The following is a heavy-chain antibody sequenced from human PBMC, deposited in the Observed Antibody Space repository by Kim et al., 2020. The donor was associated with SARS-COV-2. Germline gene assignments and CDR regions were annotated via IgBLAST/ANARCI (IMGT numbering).Heavy chain of an antibody. CDR1: GYTFTSYA. J-gene: IGHJ4*02. Sequence: ASVKVSCKASGYTFTSYAMNWVRQAPGQGLEWMGWINNNTGNPTYAQGFTGRFVFSLDTSVSTAYLQISSLKAEDTAVYYCASARNYCSSTSCIPLTFDYWGQGTLVTVSS. CDR3: ASARNYCSSTSCIPLTFDY. D-gene: IGHD2-2*01. V-gene: IGHV7-4-1*02. CDR2: INNNTGNP.